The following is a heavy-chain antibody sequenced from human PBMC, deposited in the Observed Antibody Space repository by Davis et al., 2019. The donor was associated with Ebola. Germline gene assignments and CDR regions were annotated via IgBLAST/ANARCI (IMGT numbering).Heavy chain of an antibody. CDR2: IHQDGSEK. Sequence: GESLKISCAASGFTFGTYWMTWVRQAAGKGLEWVANIHQDGSEKSYVDSVKGRFTISRDNAKNSLYLQMNSLRDEDTAVYYCARIRDGYNDLVFDIWGQGTMVTVSS. D-gene: IGHD5-24*01. J-gene: IGHJ3*02. V-gene: IGHV3-7*01. CDR3: ARIRDGYNDLVFDI. CDR1: GFTFGTYW.